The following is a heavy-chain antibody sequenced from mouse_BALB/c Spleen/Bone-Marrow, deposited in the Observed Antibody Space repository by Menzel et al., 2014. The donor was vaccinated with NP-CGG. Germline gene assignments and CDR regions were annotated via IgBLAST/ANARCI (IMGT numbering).Heavy chain of an antibody. D-gene: IGHD1-1*01. CDR3: ARDYYGSSYAMDY. Sequence: EVKLEESGGGLVQPGGSLKLSCAASGFTFSSYGMSWVRQTPDKRLELVATINSNGGSTYYPDSVKGRFTISRDNAKNTLYLQMSSLKSEDTAMYHCARDYYGSSYAMDYWGQGTSVTVSS. CDR2: INSNGGST. CDR1: GFTFSSYG. J-gene: IGHJ4*01. V-gene: IGHV5-6-3*01.